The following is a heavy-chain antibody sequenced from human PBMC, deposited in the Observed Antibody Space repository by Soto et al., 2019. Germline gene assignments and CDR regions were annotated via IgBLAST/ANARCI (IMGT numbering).Heavy chain of an antibody. V-gene: IGHV1-24*01. Sequence: ASVKVSCKVSGYTLTELSMHWVRQAPGKGLEWMGGFDPEDGETIYAQKFQSRVTMTEDTSTDTAYMELSSLRSEDTAVYYCATSGSIAVAGIWGLGQKGSATEPNYFDYWGQGTLVTVSS. D-gene: IGHD6-19*01. CDR1: GYTLTELS. J-gene: IGHJ4*02. CDR3: ATSGSIAVAGIWGLGQKGSATEPNYFDY. CDR2: FDPEDGET.